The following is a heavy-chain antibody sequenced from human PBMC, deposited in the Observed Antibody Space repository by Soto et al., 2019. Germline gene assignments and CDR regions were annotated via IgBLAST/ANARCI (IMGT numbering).Heavy chain of an antibody. D-gene: IGHD3-10*01. V-gene: IGHV3-48*03. CDR1: GFTYGAYE. Sequence: EVQLVESGGGLVQPGGSLRLSCAVSGFTYGAYEMDWVRQAPGKGLEWVAYISSSGSIRFYADSVQGRFTISRDNANNSLYLQMNSLRAEDTAVYYCARELHTLDRGVTYSMDVWGQGTTVTVTS. J-gene: IGHJ6*02. CDR2: ISSSGSIR. CDR3: ARELHTLDRGVTYSMDV.